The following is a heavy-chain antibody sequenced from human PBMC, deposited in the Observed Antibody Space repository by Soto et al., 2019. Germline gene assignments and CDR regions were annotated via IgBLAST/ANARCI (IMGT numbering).Heavy chain of an antibody. CDR1: GGSISSGDYY. CDR2: IYYSGST. D-gene: IGHD1-26*01. CDR3: ARVRGELHFDY. Sequence: SETLSLTCTVSGGSISSGDYYWSWIRQPPGKGLEWIGYIYYSGSTYYNPSLKSRVTISVDTSKNQFSLKLSSVTAADTAVYYCARVRGELHFDYWGQGTLVTVSS. V-gene: IGHV4-30-4*01. J-gene: IGHJ4*02.